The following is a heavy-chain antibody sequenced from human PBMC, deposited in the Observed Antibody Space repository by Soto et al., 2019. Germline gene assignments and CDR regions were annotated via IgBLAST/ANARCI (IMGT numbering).Heavy chain of an antibody. D-gene: IGHD2-8*01. V-gene: IGHV1-18*01. Sequence: QVQLVQSGGEVKKPGASVKVSCKATGYTFTSFGITWVRQAPGQGLEWMGWISAYNGNTNYAQKLQGRVTMTTDTATSTAYMELRSLTSDDTAVYYCARDRSMYYGMDVWGQGTTVTVSS. CDR2: ISAYNGNT. CDR3: ARDRSMYYGMDV. CDR1: GYTFTSFG. J-gene: IGHJ6*02.